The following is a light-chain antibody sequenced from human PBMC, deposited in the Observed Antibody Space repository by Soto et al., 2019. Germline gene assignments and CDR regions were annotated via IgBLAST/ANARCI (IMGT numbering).Light chain of an antibody. Sequence: EIVLTQSPATLSLSPGESATLSCRTSQSVNSHLAWFQQKPGQAPRLLMYGASTRATGMPDRFSGSGSGTEFTLIISSLQSEDFAVYFCQQYNNWPWTFGQGTKV. V-gene: IGKV3D-15*01. J-gene: IGKJ1*01. CDR1: QSVNSH. CDR2: GAS. CDR3: QQYNNWPWT.